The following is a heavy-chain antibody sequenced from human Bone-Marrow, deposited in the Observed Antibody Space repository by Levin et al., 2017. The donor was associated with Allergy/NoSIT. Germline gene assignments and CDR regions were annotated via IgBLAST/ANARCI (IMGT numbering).Heavy chain of an antibody. D-gene: IGHD6-13*01. V-gene: IGHV3-13*04. Sequence: GGSLRLSCAASGFTFSSYDMHWVRQATGKGLEWVSAIGTAGDTYYPGSVKGRFTISRENAKNSLYLQMNSLRAGDTAVYYCARDSLIAAAGTQYDIRFDYWGQGTLVTVSS. CDR3: ARDSLIAAAGTQYDIRFDY. J-gene: IGHJ4*02. CDR1: GFTFSSYD. CDR2: IGTAGDT.